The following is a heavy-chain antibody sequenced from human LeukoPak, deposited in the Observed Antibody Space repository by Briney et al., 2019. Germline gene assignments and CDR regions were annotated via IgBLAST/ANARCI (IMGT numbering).Heavy chain of an antibody. CDR3: ARVNLPDPYYYMDV. Sequence: SVKVSCKASGGTFSSYAISWVRQAPGQRLEWMGGIIPIFGTANYAQKCQGRVTITTDESTSTAYMELSSLRSEDTAVYYCARVNLPDPYYYMDVWGKGTTVTVYS. CDR1: GGTFSSYA. J-gene: IGHJ6*03. D-gene: IGHD1-14*01. V-gene: IGHV1-69*05. CDR2: IIPIFGTA.